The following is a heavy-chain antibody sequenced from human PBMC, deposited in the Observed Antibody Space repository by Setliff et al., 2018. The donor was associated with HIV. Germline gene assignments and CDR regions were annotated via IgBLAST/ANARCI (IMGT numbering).Heavy chain of an antibody. CDR1: GYTFTGYY. Sequence: ASVKVSCKASGYTFTGYYMHWVRQAPGQGLEWMGWFNPNSGGTNYAQKFQGRVTMTRDTSISTAYMELSRVKSDDTAVYYCARGSGYTRSWVPGGSWGQGTMVTVSS. CDR3: ARGSGYTRSWVPGGS. V-gene: IGHV1-2*02. CDR2: FNPNSGGT. D-gene: IGHD6-13*01. J-gene: IGHJ3*01.